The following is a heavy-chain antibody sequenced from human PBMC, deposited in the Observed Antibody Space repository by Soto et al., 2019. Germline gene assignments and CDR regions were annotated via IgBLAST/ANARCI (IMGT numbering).Heavy chain of an antibody. CDR1: GGPISGGDYS. CDR2: IWSAESI. CDR3: ARASGDHGNYFFDS. D-gene: IGHD4-17*01. J-gene: IGHJ4*02. Sequence: PSETLSLTCSVSGGPISGGDYSWRWIRQTPSKGLELIGYIWSAESIFSSPSLKSRVIISADRSKNQISLRLTSVTPADTAVYYCARASGDHGNYFFDSWGQGILVTV. V-gene: IGHV4-30-2*01.